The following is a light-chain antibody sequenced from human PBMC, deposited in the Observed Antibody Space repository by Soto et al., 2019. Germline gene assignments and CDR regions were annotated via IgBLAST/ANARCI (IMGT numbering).Light chain of an antibody. Sequence: EIVMTQSPATVSVSPGERVTVSCRASQSVSGNLAWYQQKPGQAPRLLIYGTYTRAAGIPARFSGTVSGTEFTLTISSLPSEDFAVYYCQQYDSWPLLGQGTRLEIK. CDR3: QQYDSWPL. V-gene: IGKV3-15*01. CDR1: QSVSGN. J-gene: IGKJ5*01. CDR2: GTY.